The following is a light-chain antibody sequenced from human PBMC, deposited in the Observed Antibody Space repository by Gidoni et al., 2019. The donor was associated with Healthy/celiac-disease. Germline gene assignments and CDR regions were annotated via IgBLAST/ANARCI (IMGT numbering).Light chain of an antibody. J-gene: IGKJ2*01. CDR2: DAS. V-gene: IGKV3-11*01. Sequence: EIVLTQSPATLSLSPGERATLSCRASQSVSSYLAWYQQQPGQAPRPLIYDASNRATGIPARFSGSGSGTDFTLTISSLEPEDVAVYYCQQRSNWPLYTFGQGTKLEIK. CDR3: QQRSNWPLYT. CDR1: QSVSSY.